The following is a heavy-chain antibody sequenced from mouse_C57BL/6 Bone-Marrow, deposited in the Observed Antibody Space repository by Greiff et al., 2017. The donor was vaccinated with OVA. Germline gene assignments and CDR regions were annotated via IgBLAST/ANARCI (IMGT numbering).Heavy chain of an antibody. V-gene: IGHV1-69*01. Sequence: VQLQQSGAELVMPGASVKLSCKASGYTFTSYWMHWVKQRPGQGLEWIGEIDPSDSYTNYNQKFKGKSTLTVDKSSSTAYMQLSSLTSEDSAVYYCARKATTVVNLDYWGQGTTLTVSS. D-gene: IGHD1-1*01. CDR2: IDPSDSYT. CDR1: GYTFTSYW. CDR3: ARKATTVVNLDY. J-gene: IGHJ2*01.